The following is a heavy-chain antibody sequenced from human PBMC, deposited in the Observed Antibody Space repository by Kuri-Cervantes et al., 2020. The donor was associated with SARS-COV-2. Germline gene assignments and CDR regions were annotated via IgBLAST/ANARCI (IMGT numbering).Heavy chain of an antibody. CDR3: AVGGLEGRFDP. J-gene: IGHJ5*02. Sequence: SQTLSLTCAVSGYSISSGYYWGWIRQPPGKGLEWIGSIYHSGSTYYNPSLKSRVTISVDTSKNQFSLQLNSVTPEDTAVYYCAVGGLEGRFDPWGQGTLVTVSS. CDR1: GYSISSGYY. V-gene: IGHV4-38-2*01. CDR2: IYHSGST. D-gene: IGHD3-16*01.